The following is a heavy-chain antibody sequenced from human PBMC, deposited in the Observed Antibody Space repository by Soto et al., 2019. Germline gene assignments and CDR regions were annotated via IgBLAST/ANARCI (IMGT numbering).Heavy chain of an antibody. D-gene: IGHD2-15*01. V-gene: IGHV4-39*01. CDR2: INYSGTT. Sequence: QLQLQESGPGLVTPSETLSLTCTVSGGSISSSSYYWAWIRQPPGKGLEWIGSINYSGTTYYIASLKSRVTLSIDTSKNQFSPRLNSVTAADTAVYYCARLVACSGGSCRFDPWGQGTLVTVSS. J-gene: IGHJ5*02. CDR3: ARLVACSGGSCRFDP. CDR1: GGSISSSSYY.